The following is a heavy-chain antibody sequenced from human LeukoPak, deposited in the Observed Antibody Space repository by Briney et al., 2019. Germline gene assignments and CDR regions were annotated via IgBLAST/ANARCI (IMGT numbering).Heavy chain of an antibody. D-gene: IGHD5-24*01. CDR3: ARLGGEGRWLQFINWFDP. J-gene: IGHJ5*02. V-gene: IGHV5-51*01. CDR2: IYPGDSDT. Sequence: GESLKISCKGSGYSFTSYWIGWVRQMPGKGLEWMGIIYPGDSDTRYSPSFQGQVTISADKSISTAYLQWSSLKASDTAMYYCARLGGEGRWLQFINWFDPWGQGTLVTVSP. CDR1: GYSFTSYW.